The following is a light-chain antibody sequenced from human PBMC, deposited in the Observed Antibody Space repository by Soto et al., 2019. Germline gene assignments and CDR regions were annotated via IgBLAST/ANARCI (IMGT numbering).Light chain of an antibody. CDR2: AAS. CDR3: QQIIQWPPYT. V-gene: IGKV3-15*01. Sequence: EVVLTQSPATMSVAPGDTATLSCRASERISSDLVWYQQKPGQAPRLLIYAASTRATGVPDRFSGSGSGADCAVTISSLQSDDAAVYFCQQIIQWPPYTFGQGNKLEIK. J-gene: IGKJ2*01. CDR1: ERISSD.